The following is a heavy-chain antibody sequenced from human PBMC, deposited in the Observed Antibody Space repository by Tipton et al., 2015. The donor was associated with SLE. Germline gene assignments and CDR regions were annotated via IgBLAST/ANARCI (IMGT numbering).Heavy chain of an antibody. CDR3: GARGAFDI. J-gene: IGHJ3*02. CDR2: IYYSGST. V-gene: IGHV4-31*03. CDR1: GGSISSGGYY. D-gene: IGHD3-16*01. Sequence: TLSLTRTVSGGSISSGGYYWSWIRQYPGKGLEWIGYIYYSGSTYYNPTLKSRVTISVDTSKNQFSLKLNSLTAADTAVYYCGARGAFDIWGQGTMVTISS.